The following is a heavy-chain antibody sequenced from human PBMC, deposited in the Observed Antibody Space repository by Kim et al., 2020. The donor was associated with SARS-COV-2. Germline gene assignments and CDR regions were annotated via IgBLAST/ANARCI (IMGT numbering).Heavy chain of an antibody. D-gene: IGHD6-13*01. CDR3: ARTAAGNRYPFDY. V-gene: IGHV4-39*01. J-gene: IGHJ4*02. Sequence: YSPSLKSRVTISVDTSKNQFSLKLSSVTAADTAVYYCARTAAGNRYPFDYWGQGTLVTVSS.